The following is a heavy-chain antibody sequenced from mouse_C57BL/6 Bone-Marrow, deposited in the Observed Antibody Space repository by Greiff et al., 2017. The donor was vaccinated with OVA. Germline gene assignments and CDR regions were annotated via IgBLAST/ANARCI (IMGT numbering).Heavy chain of an antibody. CDR1: GYTFTDYN. CDR3: ARVGDYGISYDY. D-gene: IGHD1-1*01. CDR2: INPNNGGT. J-gene: IGHJ2*01. V-gene: IGHV1-18*01. Sequence: VHVKQSGPELVKPGASVKIPCKASGYTFTDYNMDWVKQSHGKSLEWIGDINPNNGGTIYNQKFKGKATLTVDKSSSTAYMELRSLTSEDTAVYYCARVGDYGISYDYWGQGTTLTVSS.